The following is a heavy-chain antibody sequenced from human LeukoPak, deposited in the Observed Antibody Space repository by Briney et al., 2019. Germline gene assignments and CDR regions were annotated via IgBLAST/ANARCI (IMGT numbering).Heavy chain of an antibody. CDR1: GFTFSSYW. CDR3: ARYSSSRGHFDY. V-gene: IGHV3-53*01. CDR2: IYSGGST. Sequence: GGSLRLSCAASGFTFSSYWMSWVRQAPGKGLEWVSVIYSGGSTYYADSVKGRFTISRDNSKNTLYLQMNSLRAEDTAVYYCARYSSSRGHFDYWGQGTLVTVSS. J-gene: IGHJ4*02. D-gene: IGHD6-13*01.